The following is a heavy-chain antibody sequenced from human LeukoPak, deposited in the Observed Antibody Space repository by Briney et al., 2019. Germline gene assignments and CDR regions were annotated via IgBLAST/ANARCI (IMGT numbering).Heavy chain of an antibody. CDR2: IYSSGST. Sequence: SETLSLTCTVSGGSIYSSSHYWAWIRQSPGKGLEWIGYIYSSGSTFYNPSLKSRLTMSVDTSRNQFSLNLSSVTAADTAVYYCARGSYGSASSSHWGQGTLVTVSS. V-gene: IGHV4-39*01. CDR3: ARGSYGSASSSH. J-gene: IGHJ4*02. D-gene: IGHD3-10*01. CDR1: GGSIYSSSHY.